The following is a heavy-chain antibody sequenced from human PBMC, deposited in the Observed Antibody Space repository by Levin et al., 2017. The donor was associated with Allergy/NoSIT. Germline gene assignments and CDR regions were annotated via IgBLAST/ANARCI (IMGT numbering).Heavy chain of an antibody. CDR1: GFTFSSYA. J-gene: IGHJ4*02. CDR2: ISYDGSNK. V-gene: IGHV3-30*04. D-gene: IGHD6-13*01. Sequence: GESLKISCAASGFTFSSYAMHWVRQAPGKGLEWVAVISYDGSNKYYADSVKGRFTISRDNSKNTLYLQMNSLRAEDTAVYYCARDSSAKYYFDYWGQGTLVTVSS. CDR3: ARDSSAKYYFDY.